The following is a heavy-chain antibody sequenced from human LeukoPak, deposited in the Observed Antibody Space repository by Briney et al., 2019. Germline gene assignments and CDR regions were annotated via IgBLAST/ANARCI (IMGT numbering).Heavy chain of an antibody. J-gene: IGHJ4*02. V-gene: IGHV4-4*07. CDR2: IHTSGST. Sequence: PSETLSLTCTISGGSISSYYWNWIRQPAGKGLEWIGRIHTSGSTNYNPSLKSRVTISVDTSKNQFSLKLSSVTAADTAVYYCARDLQGSSGYYYSYWGQGTLVTVSS. CDR3: ARDLQGSSGYYYSY. CDR1: GGSISSYY. D-gene: IGHD3-22*01.